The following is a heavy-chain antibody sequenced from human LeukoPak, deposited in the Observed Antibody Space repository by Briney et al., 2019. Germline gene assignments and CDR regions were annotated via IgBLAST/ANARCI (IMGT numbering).Heavy chain of an antibody. Sequence: PSETLSLTCTVSGGSISSGSYYWSWIRQPAGKGLEWIGRIYTSGSTNYNPSLKSRVTISVDTSKNQFSLKLSSVTAADTAVYYCAREGQQLDRYYYYYYYMDVWGKGTTVTVSS. J-gene: IGHJ6*03. CDR2: IYTSGST. V-gene: IGHV4-61*02. CDR3: AREGQQLDRYYYYYYYMDV. D-gene: IGHD6-13*01. CDR1: GGSISSGSYY.